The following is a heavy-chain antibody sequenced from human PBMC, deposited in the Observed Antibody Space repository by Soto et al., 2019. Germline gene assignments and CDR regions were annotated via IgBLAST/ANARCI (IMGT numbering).Heavy chain of an antibody. Sequence: EVQLVESGGGLVQPGGSLRLSCAASGFTFSSYWMHWVRQAPGKGLMWVSRINSDGSNTNYADSVKGRFTISRDNAKNTLYLQMNSLRAEDTAVYYCARANGNWYFDLWGRGPLVTVSS. CDR3: ARANGNWYFDL. D-gene: IGHD7-27*01. CDR2: INSDGSNT. CDR1: GFTFSSYW. V-gene: IGHV3-74*01. J-gene: IGHJ2*01.